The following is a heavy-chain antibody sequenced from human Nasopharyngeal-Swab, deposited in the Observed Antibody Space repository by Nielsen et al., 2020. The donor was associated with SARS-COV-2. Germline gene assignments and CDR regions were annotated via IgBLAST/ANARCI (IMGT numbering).Heavy chain of an antibody. CDR3: AHSLHYYGSGSLFSNYYYYMDV. J-gene: IGHJ6*03. D-gene: IGHD3-10*01. CDR2: IYWDDDK. Sequence: WIRQPPGKALEWLALIYWDDDKRYSPSLKNRLTITKDTSKNQVVLTMTNMDPVDTATYYCAHSLHYYGSGSLFSNYYYYMDVRGKGTTVTVSS. V-gene: IGHV2-5*02.